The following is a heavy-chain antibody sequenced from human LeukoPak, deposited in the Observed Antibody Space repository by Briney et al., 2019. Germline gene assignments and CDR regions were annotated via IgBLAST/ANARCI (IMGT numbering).Heavy chain of an antibody. Sequence: ASETLSLTCAVYGGSFSGYYWGWIRQPPGKGLEWIGEINHSGSTNYNPSLKSRVTISVDTSKNQFSLKLSSVTAADTAVYYCARGRHPYCSGGSCYYYGMDVWGKGTTVTVSS. CDR1: GGSFSGYY. J-gene: IGHJ6*04. V-gene: IGHV4-34*01. D-gene: IGHD2-15*01. CDR3: ARGRHPYCSGGSCYYYGMDV. CDR2: INHSGST.